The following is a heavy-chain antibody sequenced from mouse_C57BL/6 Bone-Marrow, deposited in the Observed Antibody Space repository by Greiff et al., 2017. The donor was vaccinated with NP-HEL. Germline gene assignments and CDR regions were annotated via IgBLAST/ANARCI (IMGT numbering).Heavy chain of an antibody. CDR1: GYTFTSYW. V-gene: IGHV1-53*01. D-gene: IGHD1-3*01. CDR2: INPSNGGT. Sequence: QVHVKQPGTELVKPGASVKLSCKASGYTFTSYWMHWVKQRPGQGLEWIGNINPSNGGTNYNEKFKSKATLTVDKSSSTAYMQLSSLTSEDSAVYYCARGTNPGDYAMDYWGQGTSVTVSS. CDR3: ARGTNPGDYAMDY. J-gene: IGHJ4*01.